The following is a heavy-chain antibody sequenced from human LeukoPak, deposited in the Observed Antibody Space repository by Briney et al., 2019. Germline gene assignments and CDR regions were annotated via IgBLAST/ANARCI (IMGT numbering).Heavy chain of an antibody. CDR1: AFSINNGYY. Sequence: SETLSLTCAVSAFSINNGYYWGWIRQPPGKGLEWIATIHHSGSAYYNPSLKSRLTISVDTSANLFSLRLTSVTAADTATYYCARQLAAGNDGFDVWGQGTVVTVSS. D-gene: IGHD2-15*01. V-gene: IGHV4-38-2*01. CDR3: ARQLAAGNDGFDV. J-gene: IGHJ3*01. CDR2: IHHSGSA.